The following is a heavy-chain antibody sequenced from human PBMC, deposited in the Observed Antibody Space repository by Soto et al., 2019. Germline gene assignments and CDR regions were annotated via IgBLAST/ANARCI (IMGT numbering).Heavy chain of an antibody. J-gene: IGHJ4*02. CDR2: IYYSGST. Sequence: SETLSLTCTVTGDSISSRSYYWGWIRQPPGKGLEWIGSIYYSGSTYNNPSLRSRVSMSIDTSKDQFSLKLKSVTAADTALYFCARQRTSLVTQASFDVWGPASFVTVFS. CDR1: GDSISSRSYY. CDR3: ARQRTSLVTQASFDV. V-gene: IGHV4-39*01. D-gene: IGHD2-21*02.